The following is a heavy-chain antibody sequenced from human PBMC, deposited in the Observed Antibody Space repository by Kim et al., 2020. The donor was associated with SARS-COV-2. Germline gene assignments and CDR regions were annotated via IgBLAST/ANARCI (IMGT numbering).Heavy chain of an antibody. Sequence: GGSLRLSCAASGFTVSSNFMTWVRQAPGKALEWVSVLYSGGGTYYADSVKGRFTISRDNSKNTVYLQMNSLRAEDTAVYFCARMGPWAYSSSWYFESWGQGTLVTVSS. CDR2: LYSGGGT. CDR1: GFTVSSNF. V-gene: IGHV3-53*01. CDR3: ARMGPWAYSSSWYFES. D-gene: IGHD6-13*01. J-gene: IGHJ4*02.